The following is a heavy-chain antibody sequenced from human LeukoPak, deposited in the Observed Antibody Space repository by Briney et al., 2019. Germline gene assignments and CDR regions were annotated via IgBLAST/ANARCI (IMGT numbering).Heavy chain of an antibody. CDR2: ISSSSSNI. V-gene: IGHV3-48*02. J-gene: IGHJ4*02. Sequence: PGGSLRLSCAASGFTFSSYSMNWVRQAPGKGLEWVSYISSSSSNIYYADSVKGRFTISRDNAKNSLYLQMTSLRDADTAVYYCARRRDAYNNFDYWGQGTLVTVSS. CDR3: ARRRDAYNNFDY. D-gene: IGHD5-24*01. CDR1: GFTFSSYS.